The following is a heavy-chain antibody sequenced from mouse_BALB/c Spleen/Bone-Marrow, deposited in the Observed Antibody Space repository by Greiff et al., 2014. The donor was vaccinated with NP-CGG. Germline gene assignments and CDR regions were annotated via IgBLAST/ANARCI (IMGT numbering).Heavy chain of an antibody. CDR2: INPSTGYT. Sequence: QVQLQQSGAELAKPGASVKMSCKASGYTFTTYWMHWVKQRPGQGLEWIGYINPSTGYTEYIQKFKDKATLTADESSSTAYMQLNSLTSEDSSVYYCVLITPVVSDYWGQGTTLTVSS. V-gene: IGHV1-7*01. D-gene: IGHD1-1*01. CDR3: VLITPVVSDY. CDR1: GYTFTTYW. J-gene: IGHJ2*01.